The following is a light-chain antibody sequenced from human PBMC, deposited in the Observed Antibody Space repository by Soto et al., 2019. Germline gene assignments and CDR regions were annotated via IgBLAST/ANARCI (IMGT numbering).Light chain of an antibody. Sequence: QSVLTQSSSASASLGSSVKLTCTLSSGHSSYIIAWHQQQPGKAPRYLMKLEGSGSYNKGSGVPDRFSGSSSGADRYLTISNLQSEDEADYYCETWDSNTHVFGTGTKLTDL. CDR1: SGHSSYI. V-gene: IGLV4-60*03. CDR2: LEGSGSY. CDR3: ETWDSNTHV. J-gene: IGLJ1*01.